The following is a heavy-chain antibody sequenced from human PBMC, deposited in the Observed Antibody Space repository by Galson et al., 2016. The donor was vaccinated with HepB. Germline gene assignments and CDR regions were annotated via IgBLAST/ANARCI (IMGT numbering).Heavy chain of an antibody. V-gene: IGHV3-30*18. CDR1: GFIFSNYG. J-gene: IGHJ3*02. Sequence: SLRLSCAASGFIFSNYGMHWVRQAPGKGLEWVAVISFDGSNAYYGDSVKGRFTISRDNSKNTLSLQMNSLRAGDTAVYYCAKERGDCSGGTCRYHDAFDIWGQGTMVTVSS. CDR3: AKERGDCSGGTCRYHDAFDI. CDR2: ISFDGSNA. D-gene: IGHD2-15*01.